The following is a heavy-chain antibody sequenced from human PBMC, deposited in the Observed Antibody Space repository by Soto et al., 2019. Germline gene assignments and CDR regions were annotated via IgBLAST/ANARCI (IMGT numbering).Heavy chain of an antibody. D-gene: IGHD2-2*01. CDR2: IRNRANSYGT. CDR1: GFTFSDHY. Sequence: EVQLVESGGGSVQPGGSLRLSCAASGFTFSDHYMDWVRQAPGKGLEWAGRIRNRANSYGTDYAAAVQGRFTISRDDSRNSLYLKMSSLRTEDTAVYYCVRVRLGASTRVFDYWGQGTLVTVSS. V-gene: IGHV3-72*01. J-gene: IGHJ4*02. CDR3: VRVRLGASTRVFDY.